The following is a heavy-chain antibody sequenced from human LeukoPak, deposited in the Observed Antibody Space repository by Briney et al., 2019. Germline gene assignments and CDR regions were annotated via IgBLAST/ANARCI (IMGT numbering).Heavy chain of an antibody. D-gene: IGHD2-15*01. J-gene: IGHJ4*02. Sequence: GGSLRLSCAASGFTFSSYSMNWVRQAPGKGLEWVAFIEFDGTKKFYADSVKGRFTISRDNSKNTLYLQMNNLRAEDTAVYFCARYCASATCIGGGDLSFFDYWGQGTVVTVSS. CDR2: IEFDGTKK. CDR1: GFTFSSYS. CDR3: ARYCASATCIGGGDLSFFDY. V-gene: IGHV3-30*02.